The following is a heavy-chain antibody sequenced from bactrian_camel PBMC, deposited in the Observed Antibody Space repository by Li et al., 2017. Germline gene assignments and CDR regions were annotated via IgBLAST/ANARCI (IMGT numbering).Heavy chain of an antibody. Sequence: HVQLVESGGGSMQAGGSLRLSCAVPGRIQSGACMGWFRQAPGKEREAVAGIETGGDIRYADSVKGRFTLSKDGAKATLFLQMNSLRPEDTAMYYCAAERCLWWTRDYILDVARYNIWGQGTQVTVSS. D-gene: IGHD2*01. CDR3: AAERCLWWTRDYILDVARYNI. V-gene: IGHV3S53*01. J-gene: IGHJ4*01. CDR1: GRIQSGAC. CDR2: IETGGDI.